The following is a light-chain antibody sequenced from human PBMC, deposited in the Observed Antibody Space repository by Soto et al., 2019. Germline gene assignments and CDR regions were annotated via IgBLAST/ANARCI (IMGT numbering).Light chain of an antibody. CDR1: QFLSSY. Sequence: ELLLTQSPDTLSLSPGERATLSCRASQFLSSYLAWYQQIPGQPPRLLIYDTSNRVTGIPARFSGSRSGTDFTLTISSLEPEDFAVYFCHQRNKFGQGTRLEIK. CDR2: DTS. J-gene: IGKJ5*01. CDR3: HQRNK. V-gene: IGKV3-11*01.